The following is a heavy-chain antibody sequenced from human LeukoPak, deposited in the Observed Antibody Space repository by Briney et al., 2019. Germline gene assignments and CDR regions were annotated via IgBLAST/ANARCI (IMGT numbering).Heavy chain of an antibody. CDR3: AKGSFVVVDGWNAFDI. CDR2: INPNSGGT. D-gene: IGHD3-3*01. Sequence: ASVKVSCEASGYRFTGYYMHWVRQAPGQGLEWMGWINPNSGGTNYAQKFQGRVTMTRDTSISTAYMELSRLRSDDTAVYYCAKGSFVVVDGWNAFDIWGQGTKVTVSS. CDR1: GYRFTGYY. V-gene: IGHV1-2*02. J-gene: IGHJ3*02.